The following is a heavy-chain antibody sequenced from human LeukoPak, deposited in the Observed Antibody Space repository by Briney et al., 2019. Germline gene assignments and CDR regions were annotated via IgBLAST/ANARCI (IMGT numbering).Heavy chain of an antibody. Sequence: SETLSLTCTVSGGSISSSSYYWGWIRQPPGKGLEWIGSICYSGSTYYNPSLKSRVTISVDTSKNQFSLKLSSVTAADTAVYYCARHIPDYSNYSNWFDPWGQGTLVTVSS. D-gene: IGHD4-11*01. CDR3: ARHIPDYSNYSNWFDP. CDR2: ICYSGST. CDR1: GGSISSSSYY. J-gene: IGHJ5*02. V-gene: IGHV4-39*01.